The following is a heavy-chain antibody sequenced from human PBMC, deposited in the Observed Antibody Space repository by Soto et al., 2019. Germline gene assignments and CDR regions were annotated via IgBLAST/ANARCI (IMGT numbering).Heavy chain of an antibody. D-gene: IGHD5-12*01. V-gene: IGHV3-23*01. CDR3: AKIAGRDGYKGVYYFDY. Sequence: GGSLRLSCAASGFTFSSYAMSWVRQAPGKGLEWVSAISGSGGSTYYADSVKGRFTISRGNSKNTLYLQMNSLRAEDTAVYYCAKIAGRDGYKGVYYFDYWGQGTLVTVSS. J-gene: IGHJ4*02. CDR2: ISGSGGST. CDR1: GFTFSSYA.